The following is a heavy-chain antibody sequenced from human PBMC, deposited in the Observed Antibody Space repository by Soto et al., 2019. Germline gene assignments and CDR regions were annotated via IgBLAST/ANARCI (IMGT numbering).Heavy chain of an antibody. Sequence: GASVKVSCKSSDNTFTHYGINWVRQAPVQGLEWMGWISGYNGNTKYAQKFQDRVTMTADTSTRTAFMEVRSLTSDDTGVYFCAATGGNYFGLEVWGQGTTVTVSS. J-gene: IGHJ6*02. D-gene: IGHD2-8*02. CDR2: ISGYNGNT. CDR1: DNTFTHYG. V-gene: IGHV1-18*01. CDR3: AATGGNYFGLEV.